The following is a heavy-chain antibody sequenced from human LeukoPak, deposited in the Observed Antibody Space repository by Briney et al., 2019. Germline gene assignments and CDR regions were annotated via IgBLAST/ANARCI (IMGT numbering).Heavy chain of an antibody. V-gene: IGHV3-7*01. J-gene: IGHJ4*02. CDR3: ARYHIVVVPAYFDY. Sequence: GGSLRLSCAASGFTFSSYWMSWVRQAPGKGLEWVANIKQDGSEKYYVDSVKGRFTISRDNAKNSLYLQMNSLRAEGTAVYYCARYHIVVVPAYFDYWGQGTLVTVSS. CDR1: GFTFSSYW. CDR2: IKQDGSEK. D-gene: IGHD2-2*01.